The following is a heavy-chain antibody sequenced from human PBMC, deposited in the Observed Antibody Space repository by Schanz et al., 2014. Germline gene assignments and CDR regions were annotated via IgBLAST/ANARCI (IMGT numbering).Heavy chain of an antibody. CDR1: GGTFSSDT. Sequence: QVQLVQSGGEMKKPGASVKVSCKASGGTFSSDTFSWVRQAPGQGLEWVGIVNPSVRGTHFAREFQGRVTVTSDTSTSTVYMELSGLRSEDTAVYYCAGAFDSSGYYFDYWGQGTLVTVSS. CDR2: VNPSVRGT. J-gene: IGHJ4*02. CDR3: AGAFDSSGYYFDY. V-gene: IGHV1-46*03. D-gene: IGHD3-22*01.